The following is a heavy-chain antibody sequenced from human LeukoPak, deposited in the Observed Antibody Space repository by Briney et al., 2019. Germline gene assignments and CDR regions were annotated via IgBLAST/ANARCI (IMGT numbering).Heavy chain of an antibody. J-gene: IGHJ4*02. CDR1: GFTFSSYW. V-gene: IGHV3-7*01. CDR3: ARAQGGSGSYYPYPFDY. D-gene: IGHD1-26*01. Sequence: GRSLRLSCAASGFTFSSYWMSWVRQAPGKGLEWVANIKQDGSEKYYVDSVKGRFTISRDNAKNSLYLQMNSLRAEDTAVYYCARAQGGSGSYYPYPFDYWGQGTLVTVSS. CDR2: IKQDGSEK.